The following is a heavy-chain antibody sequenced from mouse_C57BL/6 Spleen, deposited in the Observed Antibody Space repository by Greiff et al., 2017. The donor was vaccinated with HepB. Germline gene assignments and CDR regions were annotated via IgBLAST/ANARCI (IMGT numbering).Heavy chain of an antibody. CDR3: ARGWYYGSSSYAMDY. CDR1: GYTFTSYW. D-gene: IGHD1-1*01. CDR2: IDPSDSET. V-gene: IGHV1-52*01. Sequence: QVQLQQPGAELVRPGSSVKLSCKASGYTFTSYWMHWVKQRPIQGLEWIGNIDPSDSETHYNQKFKDKATLTVDKSSSTAYMQLSSLTSEDSAVYYCARGWYYGSSSYAMDYWGQGTSVTVSS. J-gene: IGHJ4*01.